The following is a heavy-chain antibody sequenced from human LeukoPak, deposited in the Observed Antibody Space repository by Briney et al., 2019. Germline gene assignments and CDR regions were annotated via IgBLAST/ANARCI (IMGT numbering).Heavy chain of an antibody. J-gene: IGHJ4*02. D-gene: IGHD6-13*01. CDR2: IYTSGST. V-gene: IGHV4-4*07. Sequence: PSETLSLTCTVSGGSISSYYWSWIRQPAGKGLKWIGRIYTSGSTNYNPSLKSRVTISVDTSKNQFSLKLSSVTAADTAVYYCAREGIAAAGTSYFDYWGQGTLVTVSS. CDR3: AREGIAAAGTSYFDY. CDR1: GGSISSYY.